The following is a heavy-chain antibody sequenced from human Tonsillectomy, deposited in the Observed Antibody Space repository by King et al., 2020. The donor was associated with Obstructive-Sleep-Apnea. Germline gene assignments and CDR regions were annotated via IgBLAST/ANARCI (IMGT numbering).Heavy chain of an antibody. CDR2: ISYDGSNK. D-gene: IGHD2-15*01. V-gene: IGHV3-30*04. CDR3: ARESAEGAVDY. Sequence: VQLVESGGGVVQPGRSLRLSCAASGFTFSSYAMHWVLQAPGKGLEWVALISYDGSNKFYADSVKGRLTISRDNPKNTLYLQMNSLRAEDTATYFCARESAEGAVDYWGQGTLVTVSS. J-gene: IGHJ4*02. CDR1: GFTFSSYA.